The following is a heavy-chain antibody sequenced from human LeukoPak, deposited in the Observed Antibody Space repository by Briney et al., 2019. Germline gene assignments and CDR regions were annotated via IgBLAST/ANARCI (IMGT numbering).Heavy chain of an antibody. CDR1: GGSISSYY. J-gene: IGHJ4*02. CDR2: IYYSGST. D-gene: IGHD2-21*02. V-gene: IGHV4-59*01. CDR3: ARGRAYCGGDCYAIDY. Sequence: SETLLTCTVSGGSISSYYWSWIRQPPGKGLEWIGYIYYSGSTNYNPSLKSRVTISVDTSKNQFSLKLSSVTAADTAVYYCARGRAYCGGDCYAIDYWGQGTLVTASS.